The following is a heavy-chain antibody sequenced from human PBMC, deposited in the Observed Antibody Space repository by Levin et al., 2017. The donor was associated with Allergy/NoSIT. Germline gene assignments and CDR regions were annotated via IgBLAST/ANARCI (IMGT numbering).Heavy chain of an antibody. J-gene: IGHJ3*02. Sequence: GESLKISCAASGFTFNSYAMSWVRQAPGKGLEWVSLISGSGGRTYYADSVKGRFTISRDNFKNTLYLQMSSLRAEDTAVYYCATGNYYDSSAYYGGAFDIWGQGTMVTVSS. CDR1: GFTFNSYA. CDR2: ISGSGGRT. V-gene: IGHV3-23*01. D-gene: IGHD3-22*01. CDR3: ATGNYYDSSAYYGGAFDI.